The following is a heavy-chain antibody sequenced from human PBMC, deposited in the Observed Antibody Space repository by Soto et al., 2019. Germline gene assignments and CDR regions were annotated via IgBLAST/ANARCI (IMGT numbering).Heavy chain of an antibody. J-gene: IGHJ3*02. CDR3: ARDIILVPGAPDAFDI. V-gene: IGHV3-48*01. D-gene: IGHD2-2*01. Sequence: GGARRLSCAGSGFTFSKYSLNLVRQAPGKGIEWVSYISSSGIAIYYADSVQGRFTISRDNAKNSLYLQMDSLRPEDTAVYYCARDIILVPGAPDAFDIWGQGTMVTVSS. CDR1: GFTFSKYS. CDR2: ISSSGIAI.